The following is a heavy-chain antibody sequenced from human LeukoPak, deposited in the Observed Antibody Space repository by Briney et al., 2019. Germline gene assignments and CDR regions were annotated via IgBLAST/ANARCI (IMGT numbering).Heavy chain of an antibody. D-gene: IGHD3-16*01. CDR1: GDSLSSSGDY. J-gene: IGHJ6*03. CDR3: ARVGATYPHYYMDV. Sequence: SETLSLTCTVSGDSLSSSGDYWGWIRQPPGKGLEWIGNIYYSGSTYYNPSLKSRVTIAVDTSKNQFSLKLTSVTAADTAVYYCARVGATYPHYYMDVWGKGTTVTVAS. CDR2: IYYSGST. V-gene: IGHV4-39*01.